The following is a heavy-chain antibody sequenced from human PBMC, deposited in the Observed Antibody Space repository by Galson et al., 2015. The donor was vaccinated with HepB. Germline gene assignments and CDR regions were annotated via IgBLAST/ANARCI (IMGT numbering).Heavy chain of an antibody. D-gene: IGHD6-13*01. Sequence: SLRLSCAASGFTVSNNYMSWVRQAPGKGLEWVSVIYTAGSTYYAESVKGRFTSSRDNSKNTVYLQMNSLRAEDTAVYYCAGTGYSSSWRNYWGQGTLVTVSS. CDR2: IYTAGST. V-gene: IGHV3-53*01. J-gene: IGHJ4*02. CDR3: AGTGYSSSWRNY. CDR1: GFTVSNNY.